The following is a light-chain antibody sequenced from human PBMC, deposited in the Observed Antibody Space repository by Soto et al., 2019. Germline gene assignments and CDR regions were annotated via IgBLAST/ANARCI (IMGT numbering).Light chain of an antibody. CDR2: GAS. CDR3: QQYNYWPLT. V-gene: IGKV3-15*01. J-gene: IGKJ4*01. Sequence: EIVMTQSPATLSVSPGERATLSCRAGQSINNNLAWYQQKPGQDPRLLIYGASSSATGIPARFSGRGAGTGSTLTISMLQSEDFAIYYCQQYNYWPLTFGGGTKVEIK. CDR1: QSINNN.